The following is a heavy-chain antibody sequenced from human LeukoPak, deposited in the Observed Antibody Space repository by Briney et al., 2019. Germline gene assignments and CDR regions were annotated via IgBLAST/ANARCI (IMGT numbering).Heavy chain of an antibody. CDR1: GFTFSSYD. CDR3: ARANSSDWSIDY. D-gene: IGHD6-19*01. Sequence: GGSLRLSCAASGFTFSSYDMHWVRQATGNGLEWVSAIDSAGDTDYPGSVKGRFTISREDAKNSLYLQMNSLRAGDTAVYYCARANSSDWSIDYWGQGTLVTVSS. CDR2: IDSAGDT. V-gene: IGHV3-13*01. J-gene: IGHJ4*02.